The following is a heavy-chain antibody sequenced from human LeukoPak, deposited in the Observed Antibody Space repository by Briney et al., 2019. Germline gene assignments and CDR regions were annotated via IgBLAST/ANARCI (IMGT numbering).Heavy chain of an antibody. V-gene: IGHV4-59*01. J-gene: IGHJ6*03. CDR2: IYYSGST. Sequence: SETLSLTCTVSGGSISSYYWSWIRQPPGKGLEWIGYIYYSGSTNYNPSLKSRVTISVDTSKNQFSLKLSSVTAADTAVYYCARVGLGDYYYYMDVWGKGTTVTVS. D-gene: IGHD3-16*01. CDR3: ARVGLGDYYYYMDV. CDR1: GGSISSYY.